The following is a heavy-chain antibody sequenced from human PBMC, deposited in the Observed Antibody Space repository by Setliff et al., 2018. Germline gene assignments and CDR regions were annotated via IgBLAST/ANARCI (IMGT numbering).Heavy chain of an antibody. V-gene: IGHV1-2*02. CDR1: GYIFTDYF. CDR3: ALEEYTSRWTKRFDP. Sequence: ASVKVSCKASGYIFTDYFIHWVRQAPGQGLECMGWINPASGTTQFTDKFQGRITVTSDTSISTVYMELSGLRRDDTAIYFCALEEYTSRWTKRFDPWGQGTLVTVSS. D-gene: IGHD6-13*01. J-gene: IGHJ5*02. CDR2: INPASGTT.